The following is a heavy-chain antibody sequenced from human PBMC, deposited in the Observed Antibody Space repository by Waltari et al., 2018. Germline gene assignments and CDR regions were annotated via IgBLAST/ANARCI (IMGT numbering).Heavy chain of an antibody. Sequence: QVQLQESGPGLVKPSETLSLTCTVSGGSISSYYWSWIRQPAGKGLEWIGRIYTSGSTNYNPSLKSRVTMSVDTSKNQFSLKLSSVTAADTAVYYCARDRHDILTGYYHDYWGQGTLVTVSS. V-gene: IGHV4-4*07. D-gene: IGHD3-9*01. CDR3: ARDRHDILTGYYHDY. J-gene: IGHJ4*02. CDR2: IYTSGST. CDR1: GGSISSYY.